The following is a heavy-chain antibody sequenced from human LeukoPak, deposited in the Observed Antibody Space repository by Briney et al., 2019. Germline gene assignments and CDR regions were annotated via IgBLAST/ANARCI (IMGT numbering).Heavy chain of an antibody. Sequence: GGSLRLSCAASGFTFSSYEMNWVRQAPGKGLEWVSYISSSGRTTYYADFVKGRFTISRDNAKNSLYLQMNSLRAEDTAVYYCARGDPPPYSLDVWGKGTTVTVSS. J-gene: IGHJ6*04. CDR3: ARGDPPPYSLDV. V-gene: IGHV3-48*03. CDR1: GFTFSSYE. D-gene: IGHD5-18*01. CDR2: ISSSGRTT.